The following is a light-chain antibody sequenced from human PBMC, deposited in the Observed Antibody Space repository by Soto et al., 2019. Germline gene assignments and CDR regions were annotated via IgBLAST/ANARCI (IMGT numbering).Light chain of an antibody. CDR1: QSINNW. CDR2: KAS. CDR3: QQYESFPRT. Sequence: DIQMTQSPSTLSASVGDRVTITCRASQSINNWLAWYQQKPGKAPKLFIFKASTLESGVPSRFSGSGSGTEFTISISSLQPDDFATYFCQQYESFPRTFGQVTKVEIK. V-gene: IGKV1-5*03. J-gene: IGKJ1*01.